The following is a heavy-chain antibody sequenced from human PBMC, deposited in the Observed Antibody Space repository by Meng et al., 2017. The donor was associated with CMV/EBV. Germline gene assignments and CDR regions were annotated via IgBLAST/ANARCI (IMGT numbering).Heavy chain of an antibody. CDR3: ARFPYYYDSSGYLGP. D-gene: IGHD3-22*01. CDR2: ISSSSSYI. Sequence: SGFPFSSSSMNWVRQAPGKGLEWVSSISSSSSYIYYADSVKGRFTISRDNAKNSLYLQMNSLRAEDTAVYYCARFPYYYDSSGYLGPWGQGTLVTVSS. V-gene: IGHV3-21*01. J-gene: IGHJ5*02. CDR1: GFPFSSSS.